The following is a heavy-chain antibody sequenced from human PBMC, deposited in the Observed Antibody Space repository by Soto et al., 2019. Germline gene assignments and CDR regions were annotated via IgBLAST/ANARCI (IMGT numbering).Heavy chain of an antibody. Sequence: EVQLVESGGGLVQPGGSLRLSCAASGFTFSSYWMSWVRQAPGKGLEWVANIKQDGSEKYYVDSVKGRFTISRDNAKNHCFRQMTALRAETPAVYSLGGTSYYFDSGGQGPLSPSPQ. CDR2: IKQDGSEK. J-gene: IGHJ4*02. D-gene: IGHD6-6*01. CDR1: GFTFSSYW. CDR3: GGTSYYFDS. V-gene: IGHV3-7*01.